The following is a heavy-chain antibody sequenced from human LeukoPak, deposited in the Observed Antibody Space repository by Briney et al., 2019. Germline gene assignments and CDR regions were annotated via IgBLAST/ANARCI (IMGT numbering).Heavy chain of an antibody. CDR2: INPDSGGT. CDR3: VKLGYCSGTSCYFFDY. CDR1: GYTFTGYD. V-gene: IGHV1-2*02. Sequence: ASVKVSCKASGYTFTGYDMHWVRQAPGQGLEWMGWINPDSGGTNYAQKFQGRVTMTRDTSTSTAYMELSWLRSDDTAVYYCVKLGYCSGTSCYFFDYWGQGTLVTVSA. J-gene: IGHJ4*02. D-gene: IGHD2-15*01.